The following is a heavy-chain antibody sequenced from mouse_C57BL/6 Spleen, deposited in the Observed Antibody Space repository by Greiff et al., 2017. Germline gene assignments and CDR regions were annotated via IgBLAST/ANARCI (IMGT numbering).Heavy chain of an antibody. CDR2: IHPNSGST. J-gene: IGHJ2*01. CDR3: ARYYDYDVRYFDD. V-gene: IGHV1-64*01. CDR1: GYTFTSYW. D-gene: IGHD2-4*01. Sequence: QVQLQQPGAELVKPGASVKLSCKASGYTFTSYWMHWVKQRPGQGLEWIGMIHPNSGSTNYNEKFKSKATLTVDKSSSTAYMQLSSLTSEDSAVYYCARYYDYDVRYFDDWGQGTTLTVSS.